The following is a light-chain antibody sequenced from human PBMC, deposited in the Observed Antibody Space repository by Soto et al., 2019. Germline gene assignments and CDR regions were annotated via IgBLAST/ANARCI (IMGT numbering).Light chain of an antibody. CDR1: SSDVGGYNY. CDR2: EVS. J-gene: IGLJ2*01. V-gene: IGLV2-14*01. Sequence: QSVLTQPASVSGSPGQSITISCTGTSSDVGGYNYVSWYQQHPGKAPKPMIYEVSNRPSGVSNRFSGSKSGNTASLTISGLQAEDEADYCCSSYTSSSTLVLGGGTKLTVL. CDR3: SSYTSSSTLV.